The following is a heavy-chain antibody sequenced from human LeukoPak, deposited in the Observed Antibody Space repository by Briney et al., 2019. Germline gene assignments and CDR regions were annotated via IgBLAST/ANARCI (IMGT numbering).Heavy chain of an antibody. V-gene: IGHV7-4-1*02. CDR2: INTNTGNP. CDR1: GYTFTSYA. CDR3: ARGQHYYGSGSYYTNYYYYYYIDV. D-gene: IGHD3-10*01. J-gene: IGHJ6*03. Sequence: ASVKVSCKASGYTFTSYAMNWVRQAPGQGLEWMGWINTNTGNPTYAQGFTGRFVFSLDTSVSTAYLQISSLKAEDTAVYYCARGQHYYGSGSYYTNYYYYYYIDVWGKGTPVTVSS.